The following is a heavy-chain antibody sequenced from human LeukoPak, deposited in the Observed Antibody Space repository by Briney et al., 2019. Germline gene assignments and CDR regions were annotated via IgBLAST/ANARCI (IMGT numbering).Heavy chain of an antibody. V-gene: IGHV4-59*11. CDR2: ISYIGST. CDR3: ARDLVTVTKGFDI. Sequence: SETLSLTCAVTDDSFSSHYWTWIRQPPGKGLEWIGYISYIGSTNYNPSLKSRVTISIDTSKNQFSLKLSSVTAADTAVYYCARDLVTVTKGFDIWGQGTMVSVSS. J-gene: IGHJ3*02. D-gene: IGHD4-17*01. CDR1: DDSFSSHY.